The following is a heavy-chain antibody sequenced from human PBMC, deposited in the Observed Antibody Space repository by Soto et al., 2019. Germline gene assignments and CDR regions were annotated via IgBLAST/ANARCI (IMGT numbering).Heavy chain of an antibody. D-gene: IGHD3-3*01. V-gene: IGHV2-5*02. CDR2: IYWDDDK. CDR3: AHRVLRTVFGLVTTTAIYFDF. J-gene: IGHJ4*02. Sequence: QITLNESGPTVVSPTETLTLTCRFSGFSLTTSGVGVGWIRQSPGKAPEWLALIYWDDDKRYSASLKSRLTITKDTSKNQVVLTVSDLDPTDTATFYCAHRVLRTVFGLVTTTAIYFDFWGQGTPVIVSS. CDR1: GFSLTTSGVG.